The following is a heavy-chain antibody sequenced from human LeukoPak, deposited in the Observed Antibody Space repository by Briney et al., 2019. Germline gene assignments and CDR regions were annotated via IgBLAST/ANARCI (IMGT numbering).Heavy chain of an antibody. J-gene: IGHJ4*02. CDR3: ARQISGYGYYFDY. CDR1: GGSGSSSSYY. V-gene: IGHV4-39*01. Sequence: PSETLSLXCTVSGGSGSSSSYYWGWSRQPPGKGLEWIGSIYYSGTTYYNSTLKSRVTISVDTSKNQFSLKLSSVTAADTAVYYCARQISGYGYYFDYWGQGTLVTVSS. CDR2: IYYSGTT. D-gene: IGHD3-22*01.